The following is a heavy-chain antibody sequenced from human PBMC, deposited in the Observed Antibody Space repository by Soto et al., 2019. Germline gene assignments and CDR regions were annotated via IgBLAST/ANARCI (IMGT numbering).Heavy chain of an antibody. CDR2: IHHNGNT. J-gene: IGHJ4*02. Sequence: QVQLQESGPGLVKPSQTLSLTCTVSGGSISSADYYWSWIRQPPGKGLEWIGHIHHNGNTNYNPSLKNRVTISVDTSKNQFSLKLTSVSDADTAQYFCARNLYDSSGYSPFGNWGQGTLVTVSS. D-gene: IGHD3-22*01. V-gene: IGHV4-30-4*01. CDR1: GGSISSADYY. CDR3: ARNLYDSSGYSPFGN.